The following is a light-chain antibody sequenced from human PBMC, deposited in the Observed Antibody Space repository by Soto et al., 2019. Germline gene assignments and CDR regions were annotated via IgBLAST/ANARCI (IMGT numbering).Light chain of an antibody. J-gene: IGKJ4*01. CDR3: QQRADWPLT. V-gene: IGKV3-11*01. Sequence: EIVLTQSPATVSLSPGERATLSCRASQNIGPYLAWYQQKPGQAPRLLIYDASNRATGIPARFSGTGSGTDFTLTVSSLEPADVAVYYCQQRADWPLTFGGGTTVEI. CDR2: DAS. CDR1: QNIGPY.